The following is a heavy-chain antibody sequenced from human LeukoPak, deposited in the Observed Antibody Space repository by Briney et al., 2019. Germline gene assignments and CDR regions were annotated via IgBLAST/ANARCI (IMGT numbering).Heavy chain of an antibody. D-gene: IGHD1-26*01. Sequence: SETLSLTCTVSGGSIGTYSWNWIRQPPGKGLEWIGYIYYSGTTNYNPSLKSRVTISVDTSKNQFSLKLSSVTAADTAVYYCAHSGSSSLDYWGQGTLVTVSS. CDR2: IYYSGTT. CDR3: AHSGSSSLDY. CDR1: GGSIGTYS. V-gene: IGHV4-59*01. J-gene: IGHJ4*02.